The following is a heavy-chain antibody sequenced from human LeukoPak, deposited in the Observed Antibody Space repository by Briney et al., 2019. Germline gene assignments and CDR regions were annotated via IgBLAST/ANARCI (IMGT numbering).Heavy chain of an antibody. CDR2: IYYSGST. D-gene: IGHD5-18*01. CDR1: GGSISSYY. V-gene: IGHV4-59*12. Sequence: SETLSLTCTVSGGSISSYYWSWIRQPPGKGLEWIGYIYYSGSTNYNPSLKSRVTISVDTSKNQFSLKLSSVTAADTAVYYCARADSNDAFDIWGQGTMVTVSS. CDR3: ARADSNDAFDI. J-gene: IGHJ3*02.